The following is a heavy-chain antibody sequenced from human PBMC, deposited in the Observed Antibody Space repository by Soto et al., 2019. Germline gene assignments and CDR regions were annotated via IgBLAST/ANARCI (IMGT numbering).Heavy chain of an antibody. J-gene: IGHJ4*01. CDR3: EKICSRGYLKTCSCYVFDY. CDR1: GFTFSSYV. D-gene: IGHD2-2*01. V-gene: IGHV3-30*18. Sequence: QVQLVESGGDVVQPGRSLRLSCEASGFTFSSYVMHWVRQAPGKGLEWVAVILNDGSNKYYIDSVKGRFTISRDNSKSTLYLQMNSLKVEDTAVYYCEKICSRGYLKTCSCYVFDYWGHGTLVTVSS. CDR2: ILNDGSNK.